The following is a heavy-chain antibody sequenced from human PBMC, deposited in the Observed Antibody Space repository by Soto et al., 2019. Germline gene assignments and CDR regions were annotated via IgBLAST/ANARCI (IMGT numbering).Heavy chain of an antibody. Sequence: GASVKISCKASGGTFSNSAIYWVRQAPGQGLVWMGGFNPIFGAPYYAQTFQGRVTITADESTGTVYMDLSSLRSEDTAVYYCAVGNSTTYNWLEPWGQGTLVTVSS. CDR1: GGTFSNSA. D-gene: IGHD1-7*01. CDR2: FNPIFGAP. CDR3: AVGNSTTYNWLEP. V-gene: IGHV1-69*13. J-gene: IGHJ5*02.